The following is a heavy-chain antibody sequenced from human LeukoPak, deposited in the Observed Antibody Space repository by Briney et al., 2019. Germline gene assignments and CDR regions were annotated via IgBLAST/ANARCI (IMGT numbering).Heavy chain of an antibody. CDR3: ARAYYYDSSGYYFPTDY. V-gene: IGHV1-2*02. CDR2: INPNSGGT. J-gene: IGHJ4*02. Sequence: AASVKVSCKASGYTFTGYYMHWVRQAPGQGLEWMGWINPNSGGTNYAQKFQGRVTMTRDTSISTAYMELSRLRSDDTAVYYCARAYYYDSSGYYFPTDYWGQGTLVTVSS. D-gene: IGHD3-22*01. CDR1: GYTFTGYY.